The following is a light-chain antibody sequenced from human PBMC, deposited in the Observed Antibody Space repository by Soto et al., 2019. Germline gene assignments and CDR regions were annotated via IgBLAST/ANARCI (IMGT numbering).Light chain of an antibody. CDR2: EVN. CDR1: NSDIGNYNF. V-gene: IGLV2-8*01. Sequence: QSALTQPPSASGSPGQSVAISCTGTNSDIGNYNFVSWYQQHPGKAPKLMIYEVNKRPSGVPDRFSGSKSGNTASLTVSGLQPEDEADYYCSSYAGSNNVLFGGGTKRTVL. J-gene: IGLJ2*01. CDR3: SSYAGSNNVL.